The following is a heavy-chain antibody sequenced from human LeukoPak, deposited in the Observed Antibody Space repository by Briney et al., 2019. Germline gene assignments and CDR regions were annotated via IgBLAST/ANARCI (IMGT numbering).Heavy chain of an antibody. CDR1: GGSISSYY. J-gene: IGHJ6*03. D-gene: IGHD6-13*01. V-gene: IGHV4-4*07. CDR3: ARDSYSSPSYYYYMDV. CDR2: IYTSGST. Sequence: SETLSLTCTVSGGSISSYYWSWIRQPAGKGLEWIGRIYTSGSTNYNPSLKSRVTMSVDTSKNQFSLKLSSVTAADTAVYYCARDSYSSPSYYYYMDVWGKGTTVTVSS.